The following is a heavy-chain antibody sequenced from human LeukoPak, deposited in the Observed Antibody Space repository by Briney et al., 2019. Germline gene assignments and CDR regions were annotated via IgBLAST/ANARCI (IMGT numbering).Heavy chain of an antibody. Sequence: GESLKISFKGSGYSFTSYWIGWVRQMPGKGLEWMGIIYPGDSDTRYSPSFQGQVTISADKSISTAYLQWSSLKASDTAMYYCARSASSDDQCFDYWGQGTLVTVSS. CDR2: IYPGDSDT. CDR1: GYSFTSYW. CDR3: ARSASSDDQCFDY. D-gene: IGHD6-6*01. V-gene: IGHV5-51*01. J-gene: IGHJ4*02.